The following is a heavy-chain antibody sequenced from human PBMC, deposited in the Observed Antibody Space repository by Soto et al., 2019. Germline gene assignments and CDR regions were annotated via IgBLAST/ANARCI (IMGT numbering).Heavy chain of an antibody. CDR2: IHHSGGT. Sequence: QVQLQESGPGLVRPSGTVSLTCAVSGLSISSDNWWSWVRQPPGQGLEWIGEIHHSGGTNYNPSLKSRVTMSVVPSKDLFSLTLNSVTAADTAFYYCARDQGSHPGDWGQGTLVSVSS. D-gene: IGHD6-13*01. CDR3: ARDQGSHPGD. V-gene: IGHV4-4*02. CDR1: GLSISSDNW. J-gene: IGHJ4*02.